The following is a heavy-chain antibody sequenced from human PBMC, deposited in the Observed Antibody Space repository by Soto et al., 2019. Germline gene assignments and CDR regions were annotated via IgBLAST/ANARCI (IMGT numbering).Heavy chain of an antibody. CDR2: IYYSGST. D-gene: IGHD3-9*01. CDR1: GGSISSYY. CDR3: ARGGYDILTGYYPPFDY. V-gene: IGHV4-59*01. J-gene: IGHJ4*02. Sequence: QVQLQESGPGLVKPSETLSLTCTVSGGSISSYYWSWIRQPPGKGLEWIGYIYYSGSTNYSPSLKSRVTISVDTSKNQFSLKLSSVTAADTAVYYCARGGYDILTGYYPPFDYWGQGTLVTVSS.